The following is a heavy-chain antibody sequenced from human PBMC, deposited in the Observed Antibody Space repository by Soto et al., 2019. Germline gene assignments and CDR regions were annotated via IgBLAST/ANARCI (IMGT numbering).Heavy chain of an antibody. CDR1: GYNFTTYW. CDR2: IYPGDSDT. J-gene: IGHJ4*02. D-gene: IGHD1-7*01. CDR3: AGRGKSGTSFDY. Sequence: PGESLKISCTASGYNFTTYWIGWVRQMPGKGLEWMGIIYPGDSDTTYSPSFQGQVTISADKSFSTAYLQWSSLKASDTAMYYCAGRGKSGTSFDYWGQGTLVTVSS. V-gene: IGHV5-51*01.